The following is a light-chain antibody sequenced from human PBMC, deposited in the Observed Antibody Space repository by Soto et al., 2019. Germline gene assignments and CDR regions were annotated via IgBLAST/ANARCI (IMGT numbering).Light chain of an antibody. J-gene: IGLJ1*01. CDR3: CSYAGSYTYV. CDR2: FNT. CDR1: GSNIGSNA. V-gene: IGLV1-44*01. Sequence: QSVLTQPPSASGTPGQRVTFSCSGSGSNIGSNAVNWYQQLPGTAPKLLIYFNTQRPSGVPDRFSGSKSGTSASLAISGLQSEDEADYYCCSYAGSYTYVFGTGTKLTVL.